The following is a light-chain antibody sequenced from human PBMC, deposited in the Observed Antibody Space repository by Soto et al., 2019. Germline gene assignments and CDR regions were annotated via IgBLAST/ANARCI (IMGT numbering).Light chain of an antibody. CDR2: AS. J-gene: IGKJ3*01. Sequence: EIVLTQSPGTLSLSPGERATLSCRASQSVSDMYLAWYQQIPGQAPRLLIYASNRATGIPDRFSGSGSGTDFTLTISRLEPEDFAVYYCQHYGTSALFGPGTKVEIK. V-gene: IGKV3-20*01. CDR1: QSVSDMY. CDR3: QHYGTSAL.